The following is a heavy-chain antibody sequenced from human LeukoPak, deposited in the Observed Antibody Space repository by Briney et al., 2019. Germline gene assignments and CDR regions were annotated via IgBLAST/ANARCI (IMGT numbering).Heavy chain of an antibody. J-gene: IGHJ4*02. CDR3: ARRGYCSSTSCPPDY. D-gene: IGHD2-2*01. V-gene: IGHV5-51*01. CDR1: GYGFTSYG. CDR2: IYPGDSDT. Sequence: GESLKISCKGSGYGFTSYGIGRVGQMPGKALEWMGIIYPGDSDTRYSPSFQGQVTISADKSISTAYLQWSSLKASDTAMYYCARRGYCSSTSCPPDYWGQGTLVTVSS.